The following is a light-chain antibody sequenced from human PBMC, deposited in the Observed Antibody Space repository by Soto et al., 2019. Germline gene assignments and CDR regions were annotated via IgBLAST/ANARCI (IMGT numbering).Light chain of an antibody. CDR1: QSVSSN. CDR3: QQRSTWPPALS. Sequence: EIVMTQSPATLSVSPGERATLSCRASQSVSSNLAWYQQKPGQAPRLLIYGASTRATGIPARFSGSGSGTEFTLTISSLEPEDFAVYYCQQRSTWPPALSFGGGTKVDIK. J-gene: IGKJ4*01. V-gene: IGKV3-15*01. CDR2: GAS.